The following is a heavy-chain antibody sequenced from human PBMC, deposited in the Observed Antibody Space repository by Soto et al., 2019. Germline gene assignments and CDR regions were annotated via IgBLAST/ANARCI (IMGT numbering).Heavy chain of an antibody. CDR3: ARDYWSGYSGWFDP. J-gene: IGHJ5*02. CDR1: GFTVSSEY. V-gene: IGHV3-30-3*01. D-gene: IGHD3-3*01. CDR2: ISYDGSNK. Sequence: TGGSLRLSCAASGFTVSSEYMSWVRQAPGKGLEWVSVISYDGSNKYYADSVKGRFTISRDNSKNTLYLQMNSLRAEDTAVYYCARDYWSGYSGWFDPWGQGTLVTVSS.